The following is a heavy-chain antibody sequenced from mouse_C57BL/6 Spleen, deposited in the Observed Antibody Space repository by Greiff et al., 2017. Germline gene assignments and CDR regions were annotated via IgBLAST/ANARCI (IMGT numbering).Heavy chain of an antibody. J-gene: IGHJ3*01. V-gene: IGHV3-6*01. Sequence: EVHLVESGPGLVKPSQSLSLTCSVTGYSITSGYYWNWIRQFPGNKLEWMGYITYDGSNNYNPSLKNRISITRDTAKNQFFLKLNSVTTEDTATYYCASGSSWEAWFAYWGQGTLVTVSA. CDR2: ITYDGSN. D-gene: IGHD1-1*01. CDR1: GYSITSGYY. CDR3: ASGSSWEAWFAY.